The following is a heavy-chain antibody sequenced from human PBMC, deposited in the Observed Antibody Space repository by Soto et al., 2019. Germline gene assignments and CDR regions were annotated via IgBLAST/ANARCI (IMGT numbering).Heavy chain of an antibody. CDR2: INPSGGST. V-gene: IGHV1-46*01. Sequence: ASVKVSCKASGYTFTSYYMHWVRQAPGQGLEWMGIINPSGGSTSYAQKFQGRVTMTRDTSTSTVYMELSSLRSEDTAEYYCARDLQLKEGYSSGWENYYFDYWGQGTLVTVSS. CDR3: ARDLQLKEGYSSGWENYYFDY. CDR1: GYTFTSYY. J-gene: IGHJ4*02. D-gene: IGHD6-19*01.